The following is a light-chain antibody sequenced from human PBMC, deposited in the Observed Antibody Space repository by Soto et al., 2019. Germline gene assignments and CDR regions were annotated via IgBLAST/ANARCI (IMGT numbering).Light chain of an antibody. J-gene: IGLJ1*01. Sequence: QSVLTQPPSVSGAPGQRVTISCTGSSSNIGAGYGAQWYQQLPGTAPKLLIYDDDDRPSGVPDRFSGSRSGTSASLALTGLQAEDEADYYCQAYDRSRSAYIFGTGTKVTVL. CDR1: SSNIGAGYG. CDR3: QAYDRSRSAYI. CDR2: DDD. V-gene: IGLV1-40*01.